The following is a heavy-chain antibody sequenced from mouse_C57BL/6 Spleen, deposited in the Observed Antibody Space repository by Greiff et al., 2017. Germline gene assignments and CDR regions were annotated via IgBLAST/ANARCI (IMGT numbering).Heavy chain of an antibody. V-gene: IGHV5-16*01. CDR3: AREDYAWYFDV. J-gene: IGHJ1*03. Sequence: EVQVVESEGGLVQPGSSMKLSCTASGFTFSDYYMAWVRQVPEKGLEWVANINYDGSSTYYLDSLKSRFIISRDNAKNILYLQMSSLKSEDTATYYCAREDYAWYFDVWGTGTTVTVSS. CDR2: INYDGSST. CDR1: GFTFSDYY. D-gene: IGHD1-1*01.